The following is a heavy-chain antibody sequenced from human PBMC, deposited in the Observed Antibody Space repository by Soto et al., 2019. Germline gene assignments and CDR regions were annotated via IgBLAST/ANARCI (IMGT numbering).Heavy chain of an antibody. D-gene: IGHD2-21*01. CDR1: GITFSNAW. Sequence: EVQLVESGGGLVKPGESLRLSCAASGITFSNAWMNWVRQAPGKGLEWVGHIKGKADGGTTDYAAPVKGRFTISRDDAKNILYLQLNSLKTEDKAVYHCTTDIWPYRQSDYWGQGTLVTVSS. CDR3: TTDIWPYRQSDY. J-gene: IGHJ4*02. CDR2: IKGKADGGTT. V-gene: IGHV3-15*07.